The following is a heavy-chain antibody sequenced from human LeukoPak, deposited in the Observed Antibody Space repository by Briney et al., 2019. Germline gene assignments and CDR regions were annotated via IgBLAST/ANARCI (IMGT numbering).Heavy chain of an antibody. Sequence: PGRSLRLSCAASGFTFSSYAMSWVRQAPGKGLEWVSAISGSGGSTYYADSVKGRFTISRDNSKNTLYLQMNSLRAEDTAVYYCAKALISGIAALDYWGQGTLVTVSS. CDR1: GFTFSSYA. CDR2: ISGSGGST. V-gene: IGHV3-23*01. J-gene: IGHJ4*02. D-gene: IGHD6-13*01. CDR3: AKALISGIAALDY.